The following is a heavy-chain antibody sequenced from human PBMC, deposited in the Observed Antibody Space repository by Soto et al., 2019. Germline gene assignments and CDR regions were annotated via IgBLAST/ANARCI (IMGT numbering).Heavy chain of an antibody. J-gene: IGHJ4*02. D-gene: IGHD4-17*01. Sequence: GGSLRLSCTASGFMFGSYWMTWVRPVPGKGLQWVANIKRDGSEKYYVDFVKGRFTISRDNADNSVFLDMNNLRVDDTATYYCARVRATDYEIDYWGQGALVTAPQ. CDR3: ARVRATDYEIDY. V-gene: IGHV3-7*03. CDR1: GFMFGSYW. CDR2: IKRDGSEK.